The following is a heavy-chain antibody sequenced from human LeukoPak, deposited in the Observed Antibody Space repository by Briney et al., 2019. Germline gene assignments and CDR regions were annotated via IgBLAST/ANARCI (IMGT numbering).Heavy chain of an antibody. D-gene: IGHD3-3*01. Sequence: GGSLRLSCAASGFTFSSYAMSWVRQAPGKGLEWVSTISGSGSSTYYADSVKGRFTISRDNSKNALFLQMSSLKVADTAVYYCVPPPFADYWGQGTLVTVSS. CDR1: GFTFSSYA. V-gene: IGHV3-23*01. CDR2: ISGSGSST. J-gene: IGHJ4*02. CDR3: VPPPFADY.